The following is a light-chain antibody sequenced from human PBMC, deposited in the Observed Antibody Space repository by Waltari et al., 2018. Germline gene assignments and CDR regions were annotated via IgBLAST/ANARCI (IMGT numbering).Light chain of an antibody. V-gene: IGKV1-39*01. CDR2: AAS. CDR3: QQSYTTSWM. Sequence: DIQMTQSPSPLSASVGDRLTITCRASQRLGTYLSWYQQKPGKAPKLCIYAASSLQGGVPSRFSGSGSGTEFTLTINSLQPEDFATYYCQQSYTTSWMFGKGTKVEVK. CDR1: QRLGTY. J-gene: IGKJ1*01.